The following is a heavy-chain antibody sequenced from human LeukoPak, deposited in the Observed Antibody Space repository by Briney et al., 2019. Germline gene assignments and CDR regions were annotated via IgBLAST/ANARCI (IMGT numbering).Heavy chain of an antibody. CDR2: ISGSGGST. D-gene: IGHD5-18*01. Sequence: GGSLRLSCAASGFTFSSYAMSWVRQAPGKGLEWVSAISGSGGSTYYADSVKGRFTISRDNSRNTLYLQMNSLRAEDTAVYYCAKGGEIQLWLSYFDYWGQGTPVTVSS. CDR1: GFTFSSYA. V-gene: IGHV3-23*01. CDR3: AKGGEIQLWLSYFDY. J-gene: IGHJ4*02.